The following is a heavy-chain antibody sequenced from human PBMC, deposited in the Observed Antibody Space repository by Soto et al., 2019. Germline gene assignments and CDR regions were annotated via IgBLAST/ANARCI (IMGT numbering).Heavy chain of an antibody. Sequence: QVQLVQSGAEVKKPGASVKVSCNASGFTFSAYYIYWVRQAPGQGLEWIGWINPNSGGTNNAQKFQGRVTMTRDTSTSTVYMELSALISDDTAVYYCARSLLDEYSSSWRSAYYGMDVWGQGTTVTVSS. V-gene: IGHV1-2*02. CDR2: INPNSGGT. CDR3: ARSLLDEYSSSWRSAYYGMDV. J-gene: IGHJ6*02. D-gene: IGHD6-13*01. CDR1: GFTFSAYY.